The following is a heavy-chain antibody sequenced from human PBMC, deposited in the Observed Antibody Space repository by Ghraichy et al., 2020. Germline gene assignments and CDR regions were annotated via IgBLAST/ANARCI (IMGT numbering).Heavy chain of an antibody. Sequence: ASVKVSCKASGYTFTGYYMHWVRQAPGQGLEWMGWINPNSGGTNYAQKFQGRVTMTRDTSISTAYMELSRLRSDDTAVYYCARSPISAYWYFDLLGRGTLVTVSS. CDR3: ARSPISAYWYFDL. V-gene: IGHV1-2*02. J-gene: IGHJ2*01. CDR1: GYTFTGYY. CDR2: INPNSGGT. D-gene: IGHD3-3*02.